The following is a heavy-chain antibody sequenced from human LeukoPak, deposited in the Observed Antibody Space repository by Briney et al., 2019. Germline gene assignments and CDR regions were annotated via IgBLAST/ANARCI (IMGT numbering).Heavy chain of an antibody. CDR3: ARGADYGDYDY. D-gene: IGHD4-17*01. V-gene: IGHV4-31*03. CDR2: IYYSGST. CDR1: GGSISSGGYY. J-gene: IGHJ4*02. Sequence: PSETLSLTCTVSGGSISSGGYYWSWIRQHPGKGLEWIGYIYYSGSTYYNPSLKSRVTISVDTSKNQFSLKPSSVTAADTAVYYCARGADYGDYDYWGQGTLVTVSS.